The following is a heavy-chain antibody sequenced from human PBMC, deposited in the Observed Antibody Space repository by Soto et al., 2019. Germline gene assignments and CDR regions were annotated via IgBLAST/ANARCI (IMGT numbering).Heavy chain of an antibody. CDR1: GFTVSSFY. V-gene: IGHV3-66*01. CDR3: ARDTLGGAYDFWH. CDR2: ISRADNT. D-gene: IGHD3-3*01. J-gene: IGHJ4*02. Sequence: EVQLVESGGGLVQPGGSLRLSCVASGFTVSSFYMTWVRQAPGKGLEWVSVISRADNTYYADSVKGRFTISRDISKNTLFREMNSLRAEDTAVYHWARDTLGGAYDFWHGGQGTLVTVSS.